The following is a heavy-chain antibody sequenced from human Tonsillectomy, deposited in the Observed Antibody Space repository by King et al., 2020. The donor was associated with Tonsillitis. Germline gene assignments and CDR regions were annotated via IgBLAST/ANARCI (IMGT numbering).Heavy chain of an antibody. Sequence: QLQESGPGLVKPSETLSLTCTVSGGSISSSSYYWGWIRQPPGKGLEWIGSIYYSGSTYYNPSLKSRVTISVDTSKNQVSLKLSSVTAADTAVYYCARYSGGYVTGGDYWGQGTLVTVSS. CDR3: ARYSGGYVTGGDY. V-gene: IGHV4-39*01. CDR2: IYYSGST. CDR1: GGSISSSSYY. J-gene: IGHJ4*02. D-gene: IGHD1-26*01.